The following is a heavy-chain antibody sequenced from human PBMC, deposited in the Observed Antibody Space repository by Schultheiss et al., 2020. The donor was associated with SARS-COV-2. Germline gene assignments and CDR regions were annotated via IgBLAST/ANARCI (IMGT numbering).Heavy chain of an antibody. CDR3: ARASGSYWYNWFDP. D-gene: IGHD1-26*01. J-gene: IGHJ5*02. Sequence: SETLSLTCTVSGGSISSSSYYWSWIRQPPGKGLEWIGYIYYSGSTNYNPSLKSRVTISVDTSKNQFSLKLSSVTAADTAVYYCARASGSYWYNWFDPWGQGTLVTVSS. CDR1: GGSISSSSYY. V-gene: IGHV4-61*01. CDR2: IYYSGST.